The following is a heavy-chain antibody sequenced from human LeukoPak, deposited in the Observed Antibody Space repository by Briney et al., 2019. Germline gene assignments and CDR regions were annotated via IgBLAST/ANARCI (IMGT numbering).Heavy chain of an antibody. V-gene: IGHV1-69*13. J-gene: IGHJ4*02. CDR2: IIPIFGTA. Sequence: ASVKVSCKASGGTFSSYAISWVRQAPGQGLEWMGGIIPIFGTANYAQKFQGRVTITADESTSTAYMELSSLRSEDTAVYYCASNWYYYDSSGYPYYFDYWGQGTLVTVSS. CDR3: ASNWYYYDSSGYPYYFDY. D-gene: IGHD3-22*01. CDR1: GGTFSSYA.